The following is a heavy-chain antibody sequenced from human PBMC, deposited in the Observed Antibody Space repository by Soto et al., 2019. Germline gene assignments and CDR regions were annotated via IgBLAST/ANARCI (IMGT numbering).Heavy chain of an antibody. D-gene: IGHD6-19*01. J-gene: IGHJ1*01. CDR3: ARAQLAVAEWVYFQH. Sequence: QVQLVQSGAEVKKPGSSVKVSCKAAGGTFSSYAISWLRQAPVQGLEWMGGIIPIFGTANYAQKFQGRVKITADESKSTDYMELRSLRSEDTAVYYCARAQLAVAEWVYFQHWGQGTLVTVSS. CDR1: GGTFSSYA. V-gene: IGHV1-69*12. CDR2: IIPIFGTA.